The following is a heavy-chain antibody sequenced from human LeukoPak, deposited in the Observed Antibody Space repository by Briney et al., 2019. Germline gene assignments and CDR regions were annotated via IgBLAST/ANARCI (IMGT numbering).Heavy chain of an antibody. V-gene: IGHV3-23*01. CDR3: AKVVAAAVLYYFDY. J-gene: IGHJ4*02. CDR1: GFTFSSYA. D-gene: IGHD6-13*01. Sequence: GGSLRLSCAASGFTFSSYAISWVRQAPGKGLEWVSAISGSGGSTYYADSVKGRFTISRDNSKNTLYLQMNSLRAEDTAVYYCAKVVAAAVLYYFDYWGQGTLVTVSS. CDR2: ISGSGGST.